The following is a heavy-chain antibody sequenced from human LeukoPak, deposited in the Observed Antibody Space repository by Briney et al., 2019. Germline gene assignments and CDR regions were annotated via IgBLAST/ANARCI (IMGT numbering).Heavy chain of an antibody. V-gene: IGHV3-11*04. CDR1: GFALNDYI. Sequence: GGSLRLSCEASGFALNDYIMSWVRQAPGKGLEWISQISISGTTIYYRGSVRGRFTISRDNAENSLYLQMNSLRAEDTAIYYCARLDEAFDNWGQGTLVTVSS. CDR3: ARLDEAFDN. CDR2: ISISGTTI. J-gene: IGHJ4*02. D-gene: IGHD5-24*01.